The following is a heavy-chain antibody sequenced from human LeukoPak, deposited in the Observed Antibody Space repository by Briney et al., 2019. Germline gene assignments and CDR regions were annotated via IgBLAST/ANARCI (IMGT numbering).Heavy chain of an antibody. J-gene: IGHJ4*02. V-gene: IGHV3-43D*03. CDR3: ARDQHSSSSALVDY. CDR1: GFTFDDYA. Sequence: GGSLRLSCVASGFTFDDYAMHWVRQAPGKGLEWVSLISWDGGSTYYADSVKGRFTISRDNSKNSLYLQMNSLRAEDTAVYYCARDQHSSSSALVDYWGQGTLVTVSS. CDR2: ISWDGGST. D-gene: IGHD6-6*01.